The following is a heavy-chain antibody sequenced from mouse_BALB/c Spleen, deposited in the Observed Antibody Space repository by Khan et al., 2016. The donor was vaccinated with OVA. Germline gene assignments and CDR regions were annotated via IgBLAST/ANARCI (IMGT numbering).Heavy chain of an antibody. V-gene: IGHV3-2*02. CDR3: SRDYGSSYLFFDY. J-gene: IGHJ2*01. Sequence: EVQLQESGPGLVKPSQSLSLTCTVTGYSITSDYAWNWIRQFPGNKLEWMAYITYSGNTGYNPSLKGRISIPRDTSKNQFFLQLNSVTTEDTATYYCSRDYGSSYLFFDYWGRGTTLTVSS. D-gene: IGHD1-1*01. CDR2: ITYSGNT. CDR1: GYSITSDYA.